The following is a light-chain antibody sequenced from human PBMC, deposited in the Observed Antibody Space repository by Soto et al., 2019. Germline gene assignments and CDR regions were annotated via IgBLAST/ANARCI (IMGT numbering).Light chain of an antibody. CDR1: SSNIESNH. J-gene: IGLJ2*01. CDR2: KSN. V-gene: IGLV1-47*01. CDR3: AAGDDSLRGVV. Sequence: QSVLNQPPSASGTPGQTVTISCSGTSSNIESNHVSWYQQLPGTAPKLLFYKSNRRPSGVPDRFSASKSGTSASLAISGLRSEDEADYYCAAGDDSLRGVVFGGGTKLTVL.